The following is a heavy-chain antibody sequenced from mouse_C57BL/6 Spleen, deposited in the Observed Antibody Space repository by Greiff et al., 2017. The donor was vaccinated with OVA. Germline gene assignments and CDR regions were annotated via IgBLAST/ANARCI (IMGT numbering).Heavy chain of an antibody. D-gene: IGHD1-1*01. J-gene: IGHJ2*01. CDR2: IYPGDGDT. Sequence: VQLQESGPELVKPGASVKISCKASGYAFSSSWMNWVKQRPGKGLEWIGRIYPGDGDTNYNGKFKGKATLTADKSSSTAYMQLSSLTSEDSAVYCCARSDTTVVEDFDYWGQGTTLTVSS. V-gene: IGHV1-82*01. CDR3: ARSDTTVVEDFDY. CDR1: GYAFSSSW.